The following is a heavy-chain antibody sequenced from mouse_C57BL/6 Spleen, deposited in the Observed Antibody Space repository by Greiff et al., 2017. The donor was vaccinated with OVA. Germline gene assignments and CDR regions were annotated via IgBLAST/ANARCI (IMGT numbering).Heavy chain of an antibody. CDR3: AREATRQLRGFAY. CDR1: GYTFTSYW. D-gene: IGHD3-2*02. Sequence: QVQLQQPGAELVMPGASVKLSCKASGYTFTSYWMHWVKQRPGQGLEWIGEIDPSDSYTNYNQKFKGKSTLTVDKSSSTAYMQLSSLTSEDSAVYYCAREATRQLRGFAYWGQGTLVTVSA. V-gene: IGHV1-69*01. CDR2: IDPSDSYT. J-gene: IGHJ3*01.